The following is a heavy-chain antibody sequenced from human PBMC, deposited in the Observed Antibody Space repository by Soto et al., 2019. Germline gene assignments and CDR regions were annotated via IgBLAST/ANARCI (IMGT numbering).Heavy chain of an antibody. CDR1: GGTFSSYA. J-gene: IGHJ6*02. Sequence: QVQLVQSGAEVKKPGSSVKVSCKASGGTFSSYAISWVRQAPGQGLEWMGGIIPIFGTANYAQKFQGRVTITADESTSTAYMELSSLRSEDTAGYYCARRMVVVTAIQHEYGMDVWGQGTTVTGSS. CDR3: ARRMVVVTAIQHEYGMDV. CDR2: IIPIFGTA. D-gene: IGHD2-21*02. V-gene: IGHV1-69*01.